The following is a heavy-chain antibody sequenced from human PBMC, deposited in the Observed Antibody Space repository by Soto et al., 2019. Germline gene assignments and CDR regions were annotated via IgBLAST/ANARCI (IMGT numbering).Heavy chain of an antibody. J-gene: IGHJ6*02. CDR1: GYTFTSYD. CDR3: ARDRGDDFRHYYYYGMDV. V-gene: IGHV1-8*01. D-gene: IGHD3-3*01. Sequence: QVQLVQSGAEVKKPGASVKVSCKASGYTFTSYDINWVRQATGQGLEWMGWMNPNSGNTGYAQKFQGRVSMTKNTAISTAYMELSSLRSEDTAVYFCARDRGDDFRHYYYYGMDVWGQGTTVTVSS. CDR2: MNPNSGNT.